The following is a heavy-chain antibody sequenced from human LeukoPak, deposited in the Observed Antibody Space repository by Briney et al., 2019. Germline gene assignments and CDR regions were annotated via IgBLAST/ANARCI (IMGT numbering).Heavy chain of an antibody. Sequence: GGSLRLSCAASGFTFRTYTMHWVRQAPGKGLEWVAVISYDGNDKYYADSVKGRFIISRDNSKNTLYLQMNSLRAEDAAVYYCVKDVSRLEAPGYWGQGTLVTVSS. CDR1: GFTFRTYT. V-gene: IGHV3-30*04. CDR3: VKDVSRLEAPGY. D-gene: IGHD1-1*01. J-gene: IGHJ4*02. CDR2: ISYDGNDK.